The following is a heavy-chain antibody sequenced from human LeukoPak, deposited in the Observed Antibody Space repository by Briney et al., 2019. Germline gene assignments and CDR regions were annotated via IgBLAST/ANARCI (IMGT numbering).Heavy chain of an antibody. D-gene: IGHD3/OR15-3a*01. CDR2: LSYDGINE. Sequence: GGSLRLSCAGSGFTVSSHAMHWVRQAPGKGLEWVAVLSYDGINENYADSLRGRFTISRDSFKNTLYLQMNSLTTDDTALYYCAGETLRDLHWYFDLWGRGTLVTVSS. CDR1: GFTVSSHA. CDR3: AGETLRDLHWYFDL. V-gene: IGHV3-30-3*01. J-gene: IGHJ2*01.